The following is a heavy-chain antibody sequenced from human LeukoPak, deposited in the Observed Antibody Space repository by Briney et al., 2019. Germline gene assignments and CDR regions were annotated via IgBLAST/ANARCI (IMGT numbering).Heavy chain of an antibody. CDR2: ISSSSSYI. CDR1: GFTFSSYS. CDR3: ARDRSSRPPDAFDI. V-gene: IGHV3-21*01. Sequence: PGGSLRLSCAASGFTFSSYSMNWVRQAPGKGLEWVSSISSSSSYIYYADSVKGRFTISRDNAKSSLYLQMNSLRAEDTAVYYCARDRSSRPPDAFDIWGQGTMVTVSS. J-gene: IGHJ3*02.